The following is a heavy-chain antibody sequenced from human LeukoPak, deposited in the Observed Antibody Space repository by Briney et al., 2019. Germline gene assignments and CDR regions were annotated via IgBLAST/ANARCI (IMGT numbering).Heavy chain of an antibody. J-gene: IGHJ4*02. V-gene: IGHV4-61*02. CDR3: AREVVVPAATTFDY. D-gene: IGHD2-2*01. CDR2: IYTSGST. Sequence: PSETLSLTCTVSGGSISSGSYYWSWIRQPAGKGLEWIGRIYTSGSTNYNPSLKSRVTISVDTSKNQFSLKLSSVTAADTAVCYCAREVVVPAATTFDYWGQGTLVTVSS. CDR1: GGSISSGSYY.